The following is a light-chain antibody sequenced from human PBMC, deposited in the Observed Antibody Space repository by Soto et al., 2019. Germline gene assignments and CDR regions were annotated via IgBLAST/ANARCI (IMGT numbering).Light chain of an antibody. CDR2: GAS. V-gene: IGKV3-15*01. Sequence: EIVMTQSPATLSVSPGERATLSCRASQSVSSNLAWYQQKPGQVPRLLIYGASIRATGIPVRSSGSGSGTEFTLTISSLQSEDFAVYYCQQYNNWPLTFGGGTKV. CDR3: QQYNNWPLT. CDR1: QSVSSN. J-gene: IGKJ4*01.